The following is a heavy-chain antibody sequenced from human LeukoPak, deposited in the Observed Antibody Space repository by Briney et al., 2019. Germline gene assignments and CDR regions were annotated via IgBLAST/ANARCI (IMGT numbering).Heavy chain of an antibody. J-gene: IGHJ5*02. CDR3: ARQNSGLPYYDFWSGYYNWFDP. Sequence: GGSLRLSCAASGFIVSSNYMSWVRQAPGKGLEWVSVIYSGGSTYYADSVKGRFTISRDNSKNTLYLQMSSLRAEDTAVYYCARQNSGLPYYDFWSGYYNWFDPWGQGTLVTVS. D-gene: IGHD3-3*01. V-gene: IGHV3-53*01. CDR1: GFIVSSNY. CDR2: IYSGGST.